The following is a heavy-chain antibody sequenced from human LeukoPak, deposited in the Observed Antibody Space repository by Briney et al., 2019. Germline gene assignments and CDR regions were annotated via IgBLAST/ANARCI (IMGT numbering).Heavy chain of an antibody. D-gene: IGHD3-10*01. CDR1: GYTFTSYD. CDR3: ARSASLLWFGELSNRGGMIY. V-gene: IGHV1-8*01. J-gene: IGHJ4*02. CDR2: MNPNSGNT. Sequence: GASVKVSCKASGYTFTSYDINWVRQATGQGLEWMGWMNPNSGNTGYAQKFQGRVTMTRDTSISTAYMELSRLRSDDTAVYYCARSASLLWFGELSNRGGMIYWGQGTLVTVSS.